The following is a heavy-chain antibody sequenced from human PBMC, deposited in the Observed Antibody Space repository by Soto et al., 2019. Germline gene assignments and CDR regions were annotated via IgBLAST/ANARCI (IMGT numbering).Heavy chain of an antibody. D-gene: IGHD2-15*01. Sequence: QVQLVESGGGVVQPGRSLRLSCAASGFTFSSYGMHWVRQAPGKGLEWVAVIWYDGSNKYYADSVKGRFTISRDNSKDTXXLXMXXLRAEDEAVYYCARDGRCSGGSCYAPVDGYYGMDVWGQGTTVTVSS. CDR2: IWYDGSNK. V-gene: IGHV3-33*01. J-gene: IGHJ6*02. CDR1: GFTFSSYG. CDR3: ARDGRCSGGSCYAPVDGYYGMDV.